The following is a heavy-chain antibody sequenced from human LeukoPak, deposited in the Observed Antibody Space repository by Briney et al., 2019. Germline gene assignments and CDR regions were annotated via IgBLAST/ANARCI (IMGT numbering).Heavy chain of an antibody. CDR1: GFTFSSYS. Sequence: GGSLRLSCAASGFTFSSYSMNWVRQAPGKGLEWVSSISSSSSYIYYADSVKGRITISRDNAKNSLYLQMNSLRAEDTAVYYCARGREGYSYEFDYWGQGTLVTVSS. CDR2: ISSSSSYI. CDR3: ARGREGYSYEFDY. V-gene: IGHV3-21*01. J-gene: IGHJ4*02. D-gene: IGHD5-12*01.